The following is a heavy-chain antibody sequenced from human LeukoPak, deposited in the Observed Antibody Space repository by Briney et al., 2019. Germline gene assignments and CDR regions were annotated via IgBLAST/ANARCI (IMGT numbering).Heavy chain of an antibody. CDR3: ARSSVDTAMVRLYSFDY. D-gene: IGHD5-18*01. CDR2: INHSGST. J-gene: IGHJ4*02. Sequence: PSETLSLTCAVYGGSFSGYYWSWIRQPPGKGLEWIGEINHSGSTNYNPSLKSRVTISVDTSKNQFSLKLSSVTAADTAVYYCARSSVDTAMVRLYSFDYWGQGTLVTVSS. V-gene: IGHV4-34*01. CDR1: GGSFSGYY.